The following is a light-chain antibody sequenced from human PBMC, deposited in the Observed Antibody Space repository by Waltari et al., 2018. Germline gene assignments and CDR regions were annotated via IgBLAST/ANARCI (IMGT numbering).Light chain of an antibody. Sequence: EIELTQSPGTLSLSPGERATLSCRASQSVRSSYLAWYQQKPGQAPRLLIYDASSRATGIPDRFSGSGSGTDFTLTISNLQPEDSARYFCQQSYTPPFTFGGGTRVEIK. CDR2: DAS. CDR1: QSVRSSY. CDR3: QQSYTPPFT. V-gene: IGKV3D-20*02. J-gene: IGKJ4*01.